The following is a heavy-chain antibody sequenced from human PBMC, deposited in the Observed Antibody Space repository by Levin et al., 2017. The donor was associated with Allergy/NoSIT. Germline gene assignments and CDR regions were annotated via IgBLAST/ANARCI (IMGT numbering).Heavy chain of an antibody. V-gene: IGHV3-72*01. J-gene: IGHJ3*02. Sequence: GGSLRLSCAASGFTLSDHYMDWVRQAPGKGLEWVGRTRNKANSYTTEYAASVKGRFTISRDDSENSLYLQMNSLKTEDTAVYYCTRDLRVGAATDAFDIWGQGTMVTVSS. CDR1: GFTLSDHY. CDR2: TRNKANSYTT. D-gene: IGHD6-13*01. CDR3: TRDLRVGAATDAFDI.